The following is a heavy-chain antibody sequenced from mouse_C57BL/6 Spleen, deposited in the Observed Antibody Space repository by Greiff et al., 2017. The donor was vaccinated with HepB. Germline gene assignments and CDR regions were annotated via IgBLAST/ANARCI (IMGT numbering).Heavy chain of an antibody. D-gene: IGHD1-1*01. CDR2: ISSGSSTI. V-gene: IGHV5-17*01. CDR1: GFTFSDYG. J-gene: IGHJ1*03. Sequence: EVHLVESGGGLVKPGGSLKLSCAASGFTFSDYGMHWVRQAPEKGLEWVAYISSGSSTIYYADTVKGRFTISRDKAKNTLFLQMTSLRSEDTAMYYCARSITTVVAYWYFDVWGTGTTVTVSS. CDR3: ARSITTVVAYWYFDV.